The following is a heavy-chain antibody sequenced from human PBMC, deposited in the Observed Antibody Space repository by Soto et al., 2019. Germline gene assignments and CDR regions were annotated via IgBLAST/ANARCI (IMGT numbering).Heavy chain of an antibody. V-gene: IGHV1-18*01. Sequence: QVQLVQSGAEVKQPGASVKVSCKASGYTFNNYGITWVRQAPGQGLEWMGWINAYNGHTNYAQKSQDRVAMTTDTSTRTVYMELRSLRSDDTAVIYFARAMAPDHSDHWGQGTLVTVSS. J-gene: IGHJ4*02. CDR2: INAYNGHT. CDR3: ARAMAPDHSDH. CDR1: GYTFNNYG.